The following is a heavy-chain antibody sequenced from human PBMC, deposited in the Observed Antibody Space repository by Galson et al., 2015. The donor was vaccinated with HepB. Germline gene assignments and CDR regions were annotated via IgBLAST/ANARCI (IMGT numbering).Heavy chain of an antibody. CDR3: ARVLDYSGTIWGPFDF. Sequence: SVKVSCKASGGTFTSYAIIWVRQAPGQGLERMGGIIPIFGTTHYAQRFQGRVTITADEYTNTAYMELSALRSEDTAVYYCARVLDYSGTIWGPFDFWGQGTLVTVAS. CDR2: IIPIFGTT. J-gene: IGHJ5*01. CDR1: GGTFTSYA. V-gene: IGHV1-69*13. D-gene: IGHD1-26*01.